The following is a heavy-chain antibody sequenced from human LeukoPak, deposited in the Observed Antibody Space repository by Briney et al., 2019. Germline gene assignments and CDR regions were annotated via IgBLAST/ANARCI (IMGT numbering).Heavy chain of an antibody. J-gene: IGHJ6*03. D-gene: IGHD5-12*01. CDR2: IYTSGST. CDR3: ARVPGYSGYDLGYYYYYYMDV. Sequence: PSETLSLTCTVSGGSISSYYWSWIRQPAGKGLEWIGRIYTSGSTNYNPSLKSRVTMSVDTSKNQFSLKLSSVTAADTAVYYCARVPGYSGYDLGYYYYYYMDVWGKGATVTVSS. CDR1: GGSISSYY. V-gene: IGHV4-4*07.